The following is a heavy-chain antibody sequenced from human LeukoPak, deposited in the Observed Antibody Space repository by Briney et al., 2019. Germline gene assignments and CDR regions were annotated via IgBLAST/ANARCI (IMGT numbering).Heavy chain of an antibody. CDR1: GFKFDDYT. CDR3: AAERHMYYHY. J-gene: IGHJ4*02. Sequence: GGSLRLSCAASGFKFDDYTMHWVRQAPGKGLEWVALITNDGKSTFYADSMRGRFTISRDNTENSLHLQVNSLRVDDTALYHCAAERHMYYHYWGQGTLVTVSS. CDR2: ITNDGKST. D-gene: IGHD2-8*01. V-gene: IGHV3-43*01.